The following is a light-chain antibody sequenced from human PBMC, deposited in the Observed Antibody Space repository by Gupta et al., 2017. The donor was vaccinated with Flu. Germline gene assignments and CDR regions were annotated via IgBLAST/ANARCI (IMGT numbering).Light chain of an antibody. CDR1: SGSIDSNY. CDR3: QSYDSSIYWV. CDR2: EDN. V-gene: IGLV6-57*03. Sequence: NFMLTQPHSVSESPGPTVTISCTRSSGSIDSNYVQWYQQRPGRAPTTVLYEDNHRPAGVPDRFSGSIDSSSNSASLTISGLKSEDEADYYCQSYDSSIYWVFGGGTKLTVL. J-gene: IGLJ3*02.